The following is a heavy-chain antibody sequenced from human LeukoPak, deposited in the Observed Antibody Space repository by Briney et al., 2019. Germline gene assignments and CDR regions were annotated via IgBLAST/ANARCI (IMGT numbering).Heavy chain of an antibody. Sequence: GGSLRLSCAASGFTFSSYSMNWVRQAPGKGLEWVSSISSSSSYLYYAASVRGRFTISRHNAKNSLYLQMNSLRAEDTAVYYCAREQYYYGSGRGWFDPWGQGTLVTVSS. CDR3: AREQYYYGSGRGWFDP. CDR2: ISSSSSYL. J-gene: IGHJ5*02. V-gene: IGHV3-21*01. CDR1: GFTFSSYS. D-gene: IGHD3-10*01.